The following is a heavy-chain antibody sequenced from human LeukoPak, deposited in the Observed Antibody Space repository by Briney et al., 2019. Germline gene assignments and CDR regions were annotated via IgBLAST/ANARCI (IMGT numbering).Heavy chain of an antibody. Sequence: GGSLRLSCAASGFTFSNHGMNWVRQAPGRGLEWVSGIAGRGDISYYADSVKGRFTISRDNSKNMVYLQMNTLRAEDTAIYYCAKDGDSLVTFCLTPWGKGPLVPVTS. V-gene: IGHV3-23*01. J-gene: IGHJ5*02. D-gene: IGHD7-27*01. CDR2: IAGRGDIS. CDR1: GFTFSNHG. CDR3: AKDGDSLVTFCLTP.